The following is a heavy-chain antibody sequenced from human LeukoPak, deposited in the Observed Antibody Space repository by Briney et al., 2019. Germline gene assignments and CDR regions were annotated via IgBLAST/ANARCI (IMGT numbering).Heavy chain of an antibody. J-gene: IGHJ4*02. CDR3: AGRGDGNLYYFDH. CDR2: IKQDGGEK. D-gene: IGHD5-24*01. V-gene: IGHV3-7*04. CDR1: GFTFNYYE. Sequence: GGSLRLSCAASGFTFNYYEMSWVRQAPGKGLEWVANIKQDGGEKYYVDSVKGRFTISRDNAKNSLYLQMNSLRPEDTAVYYCAGRGDGNLYYFDHWGQGTLVTASS.